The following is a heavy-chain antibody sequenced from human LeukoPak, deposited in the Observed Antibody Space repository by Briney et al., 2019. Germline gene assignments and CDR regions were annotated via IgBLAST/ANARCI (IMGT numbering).Heavy chain of an antibody. Sequence: SQTLSLTCTVSGGSITTPSYDWTWIRQPARRGPEWMVRFYTSGSTNYNPSLTTRVTLSVDTPKNQFSLRLNAVTVADTAVYSCARGASYGSGSYEYIDYWGQGILVTVSS. CDR2: FYTSGST. CDR1: GGSITTPSYD. J-gene: IGHJ4*02. D-gene: IGHD3-10*01. CDR3: ARGASYGSGSYEYIDY. V-gene: IGHV4-61*02.